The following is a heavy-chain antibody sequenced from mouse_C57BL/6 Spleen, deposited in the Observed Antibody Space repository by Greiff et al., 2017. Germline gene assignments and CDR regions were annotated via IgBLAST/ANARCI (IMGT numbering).Heavy chain of an antibody. CDR1: GYTFTSYW. D-gene: IGHD4-1*01. J-gene: IGHJ3*01. Sequence: QVQLQQPGAELVMPGASVKLSCKASGYTFTSYWMHWVKQRPGQGLEWIGEIDPSDSYTNYNQKFKGKSTLTVDKSSSTAYMQLSSLTSEDSAVYYCARGETGTEFAYWGQGTLVTVSA. V-gene: IGHV1-69*01. CDR2: IDPSDSYT. CDR3: ARGETGTEFAY.